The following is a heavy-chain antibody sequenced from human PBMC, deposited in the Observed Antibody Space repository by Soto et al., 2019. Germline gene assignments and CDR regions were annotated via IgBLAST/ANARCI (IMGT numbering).Heavy chain of an antibody. CDR1: GFTFSSYW. J-gene: IGHJ4*02. V-gene: IGHV3-74*01. CDR2: INSDGSSA. Sequence: GGSLRLSCAASGFTFSSYWMHWVRQAPGKGLVWVSRINSDGSSASYADSVKGRFTISRDNAKNTLYLQMNSLRAEDTAVYYCARAYYYDSSGYLNFDYWGQGTLVTVSS. D-gene: IGHD3-22*01. CDR3: ARAYYYDSSGYLNFDY.